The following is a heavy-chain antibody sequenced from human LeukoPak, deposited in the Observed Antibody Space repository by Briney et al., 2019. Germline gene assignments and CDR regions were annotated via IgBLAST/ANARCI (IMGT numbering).Heavy chain of an antibody. D-gene: IGHD3-3*01. Sequence: GGSLRLSCAASGFTFDDYAMHWVRQAPGKGLEWVSAISGSGGSTYYADSVKGRFTISRDNSKNTLYLQMNSLRAEDTAVYYCASRITIFGVVIHDAFDIWGQGTMVTVSS. CDR2: ISGSGGST. CDR1: GFTFDDYA. V-gene: IGHV3-23*01. CDR3: ASRITIFGVVIHDAFDI. J-gene: IGHJ3*02.